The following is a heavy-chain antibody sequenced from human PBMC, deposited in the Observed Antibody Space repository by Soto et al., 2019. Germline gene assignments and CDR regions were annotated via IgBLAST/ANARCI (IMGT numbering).Heavy chain of an antibody. CDR3: ARGFRVAATRWWFDP. CDR2: ISTYNGNT. J-gene: IGHJ5*02. CDR1: GYTFTSYD. Sequence: QVQLVQTGAEVKKPGASVKVSCKASGYTFTSYDISWVRQAPGQGLEWMGWISTYNGNTNYAQKLQGRVTMTTDTSTSTAYMELRSLRSDDTAVYYCARGFRVAATRWWFDPWGQGTLVTVSS. V-gene: IGHV1-18*01. D-gene: IGHD2-15*01.